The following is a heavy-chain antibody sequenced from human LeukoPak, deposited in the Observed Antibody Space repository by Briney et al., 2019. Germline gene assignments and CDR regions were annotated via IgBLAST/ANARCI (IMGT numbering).Heavy chain of an antibody. CDR2: IIPILGIA. V-gene: IGHV1-69*04. J-gene: IGHJ4*02. Sequence: GASVKVSCKASGGTFSSYAISWVRQAPGQGLEWMGRIIPILGIANYAQKFQGRVTITADKSTSTAYMELSSLRSEDTAVYYRASPSANCGGDCYSDNFDYWGQGTLVTVSS. D-gene: IGHD2-21*02. CDR1: GGTFSSYA. CDR3: ASPSANCGGDCYSDNFDY.